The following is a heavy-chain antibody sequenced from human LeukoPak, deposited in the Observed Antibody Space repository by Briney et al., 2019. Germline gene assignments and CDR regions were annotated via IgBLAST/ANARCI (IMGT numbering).Heavy chain of an antibody. J-gene: IGHJ4*02. Sequence: PSETLSLTCTVSGGSISSHYWSWIRQPPGKGLEWIGSIYYSGSTNYNPSLKSRVTISVDTSKNQFSLKLSSVTAADTAVYYCAREASPNFGLDYWGQGTLVTVSS. V-gene: IGHV4-59*11. D-gene: IGHD3-10*01. CDR2: IYYSGST. CDR3: AREASPNFGLDY. CDR1: GGSISSHY.